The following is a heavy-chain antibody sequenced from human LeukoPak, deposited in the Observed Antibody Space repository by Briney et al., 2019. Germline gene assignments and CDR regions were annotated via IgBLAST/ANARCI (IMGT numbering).Heavy chain of an antibody. CDR3: AELGITMIGGV. D-gene: IGHD3-10*02. CDR2: ISSSGSTI. CDR1: GFTFSSYS. J-gene: IGHJ6*04. V-gene: IGHV3-48*04. Sequence: GGSLRLSCAAAGFTFSSYSMNWVRQAPGKGLEWVSYISSSGSTIYYADSVKGRFTISRDNAKNSLYLQMNSLRAEDTAVYYCAELGITMIGGVWGKGTTVTISS.